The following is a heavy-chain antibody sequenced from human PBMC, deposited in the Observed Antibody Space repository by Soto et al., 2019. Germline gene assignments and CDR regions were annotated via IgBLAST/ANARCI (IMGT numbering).Heavy chain of an antibody. D-gene: IGHD5-18*01. Sequence: QVQLQESGPGLVKPSQTLSLTCTVSGGSISSGGYYWSWIRQHPGKGLEWIGYIYYSGRTYYNPSLKSQVTISVDTSKNQFSLKLSSVTAADTAVYYCARDLPDTAMGTPVWYFDLWGRGTLVTVSS. CDR1: GGSISSGGYY. V-gene: IGHV4-31*01. CDR2: IYYSGRT. J-gene: IGHJ2*01. CDR3: ARDLPDTAMGTPVWYFDL.